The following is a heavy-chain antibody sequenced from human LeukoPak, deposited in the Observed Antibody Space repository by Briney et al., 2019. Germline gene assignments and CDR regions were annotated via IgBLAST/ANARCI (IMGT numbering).Heavy chain of an antibody. Sequence: SETLSLTCTVSGGSISSYYLNWIRQPPGKGLEWIGYIYYSGSTNYSPSLKSRVTISVDTSKNQFSLKLNSVTAADTAVYYCASQQLYTSYYYYMDVWGKGTTVTVSS. J-gene: IGHJ6*03. D-gene: IGHD6-13*01. CDR3: ASQQLYTSYYYYMDV. CDR2: IYYSGST. CDR1: GGSISSYY. V-gene: IGHV4-59*01.